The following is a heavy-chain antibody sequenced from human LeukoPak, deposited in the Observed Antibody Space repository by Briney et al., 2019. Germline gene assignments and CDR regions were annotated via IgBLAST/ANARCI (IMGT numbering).Heavy chain of an antibody. D-gene: IGHD4-11*01. CDR1: GYTFTSYD. CDR2: MNPNSGNT. Sequence: GASVKVSCKASGYTFTSYDTNWVRQASGQGLEWMGWMNPNSGNTGYAQKFQGRVTMTRNTSISTAYMELSSLRSEDTAVYYCAMGPNYSNFGGHYYYYMDVWGKGTTVTVSS. CDR3: AMGPNYSNFGGHYYYYMDV. J-gene: IGHJ6*03. V-gene: IGHV1-8*01.